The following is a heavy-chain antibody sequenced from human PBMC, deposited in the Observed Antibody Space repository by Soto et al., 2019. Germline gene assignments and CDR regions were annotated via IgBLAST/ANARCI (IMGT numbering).Heavy chain of an antibody. Sequence: PSETLSLTCTVSGGSISSSSYYWGWIRQPPGKGLEWIGSIYYSGSTYYNPSLKSRVTISVDTSKNQFSLKLSSVTAADTAVYYCARHPSVWGSFDINFDYWGQGTLVTVSS. CDR2: IYYSGST. CDR3: ARHPSVWGSFDINFDY. D-gene: IGHD3-16*01. CDR1: GGSISSSSYY. V-gene: IGHV4-39*01. J-gene: IGHJ4*02.